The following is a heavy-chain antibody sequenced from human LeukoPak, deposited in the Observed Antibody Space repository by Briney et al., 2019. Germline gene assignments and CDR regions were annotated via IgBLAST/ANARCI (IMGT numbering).Heavy chain of an antibody. Sequence: ASVKASCKASGYTFTSYAMNWVRQAPGQGLEWMGWINTNTGNPTYAQGFTGRFVFSLDTSVSTAYLQISSLKAEDTAVYYCARAGDFDWLFSVGPTDIWGQGTMVTVSS. CDR1: GYTFTSYA. CDR2: INTNTGNP. CDR3: ARAGDFDWLFSVGPTDI. V-gene: IGHV7-4-1*02. J-gene: IGHJ3*02. D-gene: IGHD3-9*01.